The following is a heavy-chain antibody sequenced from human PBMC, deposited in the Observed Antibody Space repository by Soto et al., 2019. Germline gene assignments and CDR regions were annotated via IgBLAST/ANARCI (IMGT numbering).Heavy chain of an antibody. CDR2: IYHGGSI. CDR1: GSSISISNW. CDR3: AREGYNYGHYFDS. J-gene: IGHJ4*02. Sequence: SETLSLTCAVSGSSISISNWWSWVRQPPGKGLEWIGGIYHGGSINYNPPLKSRVAISLDKSKNQVSLKLRSVTAADTAVYYCAREGYNYGHYFDSWGQGTLVTVSS. V-gene: IGHV4-4*02. D-gene: IGHD5-18*01.